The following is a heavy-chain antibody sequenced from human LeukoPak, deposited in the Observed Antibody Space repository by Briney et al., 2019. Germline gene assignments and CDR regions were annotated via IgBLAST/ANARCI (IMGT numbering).Heavy chain of an antibody. CDR1: GGSISSSRYY. J-gene: IGHJ5*02. CDR2: IFYSGST. CDR3: ARDSCSSPSCYANWFDP. Sequence: SETLSLTCSVSGGSISSSRYYWGWIRQPPGKGLEWIGSIFYSGSTYYNPSLKSRVTISVDTSNNQFSLRLSSVTAAYTAVYYCARDSCSSPSCYANWFDPWGQGTLVTVSS. V-gene: IGHV4-39*07. D-gene: IGHD2-2*01.